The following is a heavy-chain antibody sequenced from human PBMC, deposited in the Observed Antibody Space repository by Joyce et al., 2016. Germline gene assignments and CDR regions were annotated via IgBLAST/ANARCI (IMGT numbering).Heavy chain of an antibody. Sequence: EVQLLESGGGLAKPGGSLRLSCAVSGFTFGRHTMNWVRQAPGKGLDGISSITSVCTYGFYADSVKGRFTISRDNAKNLLHLQMDSLRAEDTAVYYCARDHQLSTPPFDYWGQGVLVTVSS. CDR2: ITSVCTYG. V-gene: IGHV3-21*06. CDR3: ARDHQLSTPPFDY. CDR1: GFTFGRHT. D-gene: IGHD2-15*01. J-gene: IGHJ4*02.